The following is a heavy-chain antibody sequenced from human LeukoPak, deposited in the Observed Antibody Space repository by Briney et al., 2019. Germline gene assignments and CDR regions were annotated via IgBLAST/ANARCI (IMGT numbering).Heavy chain of an antibody. Sequence: GGSLRLSFAGSGFTFSSYAMGWFRQAPGKGLEWVSAISGSGGSTYYADSVKGRFTISRDNSKKTVYLQMNSLRAEDTAVYYCAKVGYDRSGFVDYYYGMDVWGQGTTVTVSS. CDR1: GFTFSSYA. J-gene: IGHJ6*02. V-gene: IGHV3-23*01. D-gene: IGHD3-22*01. CDR2: ISGSGGST. CDR3: AKVGYDRSGFVDYYYGMDV.